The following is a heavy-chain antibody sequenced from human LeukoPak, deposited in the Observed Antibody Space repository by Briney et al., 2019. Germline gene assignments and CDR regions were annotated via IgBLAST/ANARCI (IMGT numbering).Heavy chain of an antibody. Sequence: GGSLRLSCAASGFTFSSYAMSWVRQAPGKGLEWVSFIRFDGSSEYYTDSVTGRFTISRDNSKSTLYLQMNSLRAEDTAVHYCAKDDRWLQFCCWGQGTLVTVSA. CDR3: AKDDRWLQFCC. CDR1: GFTFSSYA. J-gene: IGHJ4*02. V-gene: IGHV3-30*02. CDR2: IRFDGSSE. D-gene: IGHD5-24*01.